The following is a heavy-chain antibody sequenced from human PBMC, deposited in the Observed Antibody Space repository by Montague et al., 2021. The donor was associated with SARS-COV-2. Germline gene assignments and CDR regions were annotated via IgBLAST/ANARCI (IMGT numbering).Heavy chain of an antibody. CDR2: IXWDDDK. CDR1: GFSLSTSGMR. CDR3: ARSYYDILTNYYDAFDI. J-gene: IGHJ3*02. D-gene: IGHD3-9*01. Sequence: VKTTQTLTLTCTLSGFSLSTSGMRASWIRQPPGKALEWLARIXWDDDKFYSTSLKTRLTISKDTSKNQVVLTMTNMDPVDTATYYCARSYYDILTNYYDAFDIWGQGTMVTVSS. V-gene: IGHV2-70*04.